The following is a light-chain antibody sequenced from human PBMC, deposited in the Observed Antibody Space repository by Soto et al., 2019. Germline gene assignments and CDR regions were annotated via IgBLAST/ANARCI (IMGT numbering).Light chain of an antibody. V-gene: IGLV2-14*01. J-gene: IGLJ1*01. CDR1: SSDVGGYNY. CDR2: DVS. CDR3: SSYTSSSTPDV. Sequence: QSALTQPASVSGSPGQSITISCTGTSSDVGGYNYVSWYQQHPGKAPKLMIYDVSNRPSGVSNRFSGSKSGNTASLTISGLQAEDEAVYYCSSYTSSSTPDVFGTGTKVTVL.